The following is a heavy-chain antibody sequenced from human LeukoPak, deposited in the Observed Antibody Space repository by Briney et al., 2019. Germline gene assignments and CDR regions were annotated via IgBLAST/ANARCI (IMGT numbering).Heavy chain of an antibody. CDR2: TRNKANSYTT. CDR3: ARRGGKD. CDR1: GFTFSDHY. Sequence: GGSLRLSCAASGFTFSDHYMNWVRQAPGKGLEWVGRTRNKANSYTTEYAASVKGRFTISRDDSKNSLYLQMNSLKTEDTAVYYCARRGGKDWGQGTLVTVSS. D-gene: IGHD3-16*01. J-gene: IGHJ4*02. V-gene: IGHV3-72*01.